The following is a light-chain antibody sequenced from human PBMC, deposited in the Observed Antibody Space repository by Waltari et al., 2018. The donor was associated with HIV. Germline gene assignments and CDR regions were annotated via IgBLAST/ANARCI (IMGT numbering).Light chain of an antibody. CDR2: EVT. CDR1: NSDVGGYNF. Sequence: QSALTQPASVSGSPGQSITLSCTGTNSDVGGYNFVSWYQQHPGKAPKLMIYEVTNRPSGLSNRFSGSKSGNTASLTISGLQAEDEADYYCTSYTSNNTLMFGGGTKVTVL. CDR3: TSYTSNNTLM. V-gene: IGLV2-14*01. J-gene: IGLJ3*02.